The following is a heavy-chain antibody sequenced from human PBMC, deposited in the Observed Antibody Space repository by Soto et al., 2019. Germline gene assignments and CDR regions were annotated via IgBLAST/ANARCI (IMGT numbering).Heavy chain of an antibody. CDR3: ARDTSLYCSGGSCYLYNDAFDI. CDR1: GYTFTSYG. V-gene: IGHV1-18*01. J-gene: IGHJ3*02. D-gene: IGHD2-15*01. Sequence: VKVSCKASGYTFTSYGISWVRQAPGQGLGWMGWISAYNGNTNYAQKLQGRVTMTTDKSTSTAYMELRSLRSDDTAVYYCARDTSLYCSGGSCYLYNDAFDIWGQGTMVTVSS. CDR2: ISAYNGNT.